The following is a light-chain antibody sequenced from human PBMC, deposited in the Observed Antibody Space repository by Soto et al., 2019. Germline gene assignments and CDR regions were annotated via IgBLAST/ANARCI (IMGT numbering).Light chain of an antibody. CDR3: QQYRSSPAP. V-gene: IGKV3-20*01. J-gene: IGKJ5*01. CDR2: GAS. Sequence: EIVLTQSPGTLSLSPGERATLSCRASQSVSSSYLAWYQQKPGQAPRLLIYGASSRATGIPDRFSGSGSGTDFTLTISRLEPEDYSYDYCQQYRSSPAPFGPGTRLAIK. CDR1: QSVSSSY.